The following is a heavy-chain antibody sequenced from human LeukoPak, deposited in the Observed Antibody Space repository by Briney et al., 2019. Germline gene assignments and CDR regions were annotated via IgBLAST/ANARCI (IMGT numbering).Heavy chain of an antibody. V-gene: IGHV6-1*01. J-gene: IGHJ5*02. CDR1: GDSVSSNSAA. CDR3: ARAPPITRGPFDP. Sequence: SQTLSLTCDISGDSVSSNSAAWNWIRQSPLRGLEWLGRTYYRSKWYNDYAVSVKSRITINPDTSKNQFSLQLNSVTPEDTAVYYCARAPPITRGPFDPWGQGTLVTVSS. D-gene: IGHD3-10*01. CDR2: TYYRSKWYN.